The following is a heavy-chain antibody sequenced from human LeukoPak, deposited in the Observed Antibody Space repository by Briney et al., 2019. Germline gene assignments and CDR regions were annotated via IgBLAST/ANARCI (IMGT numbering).Heavy chain of an antibody. CDR2: IRYDGSNK. D-gene: IGHD2-2*02. Sequence: GRSLRLSCAASGFTFSSYGMHWVRQAPGKGLEWVAFIRYDGSNKYYADSVKGRFTISRDNSKNTLYLQMNSLRAEDTAVYYCAKDPQGYCSSTSCYTASWGQGTLVTVSS. V-gene: IGHV3-30*02. CDR1: GFTFSSYG. J-gene: IGHJ4*02. CDR3: AKDPQGYCSSTSCYTAS.